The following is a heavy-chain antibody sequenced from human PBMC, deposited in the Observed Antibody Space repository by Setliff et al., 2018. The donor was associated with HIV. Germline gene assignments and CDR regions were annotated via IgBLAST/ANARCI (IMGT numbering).Heavy chain of an antibody. Sequence: PGGSLRLSCAAFGFTFSAYWMSWVRQAPGKGLEWVANIKQDGSEKNYMDSVKGRFTISRDNAKNSLYLQMNSLRVEDTAVYYCATDCAVVGGTGSLDSWGQGTLVTVSS. D-gene: IGHD1-26*01. V-gene: IGHV3-7*05. CDR1: GFTFSAYW. CDR3: ATDCAVVGGTGSLDS. CDR2: IKQDGSEK. J-gene: IGHJ4*02.